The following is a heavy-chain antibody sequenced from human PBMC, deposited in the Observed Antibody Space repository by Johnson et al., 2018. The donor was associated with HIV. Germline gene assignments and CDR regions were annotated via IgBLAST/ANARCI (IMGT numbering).Heavy chain of an antibody. CDR3: AREWVLTTGAFDI. Sequence: QVQLLESGGGLVQPGGSLRLSCVASRFTFSSYALHWVRQAPGKGLEWVAVISYDGSNKYYADSVKGRFTISRDNSKNTLYLQMNSLRPEDTAVYYCAREWVLTTGAFDIWGQGTMVTVSS. D-gene: IGHD4/OR15-4a*01. V-gene: IGHV3-30-3*01. J-gene: IGHJ3*02. CDR2: ISYDGSNK. CDR1: RFTFSSYA.